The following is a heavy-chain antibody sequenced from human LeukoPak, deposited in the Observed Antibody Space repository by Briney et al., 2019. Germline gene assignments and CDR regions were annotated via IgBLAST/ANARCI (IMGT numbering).Heavy chain of an antibody. CDR1: GFTFDDYA. D-gene: IGHD5-18*01. Sequence: PGRSLRLSCAASGFTFDDYAMHWVRQAPGKGLEWVSGISWNSGSIGYADSVKGRFTISRDNAKNSLYLQMNSLRAEDTALYYCAKAHGYSYGYFDYWGQGTLVIVSS. J-gene: IGHJ4*02. V-gene: IGHV3-9*01. CDR3: AKAHGYSYGYFDY. CDR2: ISWNSGSI.